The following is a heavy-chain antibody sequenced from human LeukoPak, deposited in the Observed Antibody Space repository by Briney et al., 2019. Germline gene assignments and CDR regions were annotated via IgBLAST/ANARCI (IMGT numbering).Heavy chain of an antibody. Sequence: GGSLRLSCAASGFTFSSYWMSWVRQAPGKGLEWVANIKQDGSEKYYVDSVKGRFTISRDNAKNSLYLQINSLRAEDTAVYYCARDLRTHSSGWYVDYWGQGTLVTVSS. J-gene: IGHJ4*02. CDR3: ARDLRTHSSGWYVDY. CDR2: IKQDGSEK. V-gene: IGHV3-7*01. D-gene: IGHD6-19*01. CDR1: GFTFSSYW.